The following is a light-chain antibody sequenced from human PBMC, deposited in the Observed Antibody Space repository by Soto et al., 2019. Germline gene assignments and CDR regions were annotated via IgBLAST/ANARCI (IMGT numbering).Light chain of an antibody. CDR2: GAS. J-gene: IGKJ2*01. Sequence: EIVLTQSPGTLSLSPGERATLSCRASQSVSSSYLAWYQQKPGQAPRLLFYGASSRATGIPARFSGSGSGTDFTLTISRLEPEDFAVYYCQQYGSSPLYTFGQGTKLEIK. CDR3: QQYGSSPLYT. V-gene: IGKV3-20*01. CDR1: QSVSSSY.